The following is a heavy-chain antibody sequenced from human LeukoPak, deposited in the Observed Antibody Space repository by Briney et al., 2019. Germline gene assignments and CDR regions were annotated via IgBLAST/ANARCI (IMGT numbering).Heavy chain of an antibody. Sequence: SVKGRFTISRDNAKNTLYLQMNSLRAEDTAVYYCARDRKLGYCSGGSCYSGYYYMDVWGKGTTVTVSS. J-gene: IGHJ6*03. D-gene: IGHD2-15*01. CDR3: ARDRKLGYCSGGSCYSGYYYMDV. V-gene: IGHV3-30*14.